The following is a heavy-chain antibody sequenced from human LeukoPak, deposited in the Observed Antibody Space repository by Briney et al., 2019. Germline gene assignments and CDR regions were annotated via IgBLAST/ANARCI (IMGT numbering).Heavy chain of an antibody. CDR2: IGTAGDT. J-gene: IGHJ6*03. CDR3: ARGSAVGYYMDV. V-gene: IGHV3-13*01. Sequence: GSLRLSCAASGFTFSSYDMHWVRQATGKGLEWVSAIGTAGDTYYPGSVKGRFTISRENAKNSLYLQMNSLRAGDTAVYYCARGSAVGYYMDVWGKGTTVTVSS. CDR1: GFTFSSYD. D-gene: IGHD3-16*01.